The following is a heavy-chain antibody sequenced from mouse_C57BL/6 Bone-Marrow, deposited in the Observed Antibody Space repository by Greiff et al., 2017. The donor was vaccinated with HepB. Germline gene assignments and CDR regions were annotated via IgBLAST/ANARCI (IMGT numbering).Heavy chain of an antibody. Sequence: EVKLMESGGGLVKPGGSLKLSCAASGFTFSSYAMSWVRQTPEKRLEWVATISDGGSYTYYPDNVKGRVTISRDNAKSNLYLQMSHLKSEETAMYYCARDWGGDYWGQGTTLTVSS. V-gene: IGHV5-4*01. J-gene: IGHJ2*01. CDR2: ISDGGSYT. CDR3: ARDWGGDY. CDR1: GFTFSSYA.